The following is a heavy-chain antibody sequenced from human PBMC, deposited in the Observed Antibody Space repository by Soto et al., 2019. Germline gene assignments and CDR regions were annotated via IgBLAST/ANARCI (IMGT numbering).Heavy chain of an antibody. CDR2: IYSGGST. Sequence: GGSLRLSCAASGFTVSSNYMSWVRQAPGKGLEWVSVIYSGGSTYYADSVKGRFTISRDNSKNTLYLQMNSLRAEDTAVYYFATSLTYYYDSSGYESHLVDYWGQGTLVTVSS. V-gene: IGHV3-53*01. CDR3: ATSLTYYYDSSGYESHLVDY. CDR1: GFTVSSNY. D-gene: IGHD3-22*01. J-gene: IGHJ4*02.